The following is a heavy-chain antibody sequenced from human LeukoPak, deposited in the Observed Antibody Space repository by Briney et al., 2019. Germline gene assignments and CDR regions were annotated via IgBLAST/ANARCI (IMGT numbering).Heavy chain of an antibody. Sequence: ASVKVSCEASGGTFSNYAISWVRQAPGQGLEWMGWINPNSGGTNYAQKFQGRVTMTRDTSISTAYMELSRLRSDDTAVYYCARDWIDIVVVQAAGYGMDVWGQGTTVTVSS. CDR1: GGTFSNYA. D-gene: IGHD2-2*01. CDR2: INPNSGGT. V-gene: IGHV1-2*02. CDR3: ARDWIDIVVVQAAGYGMDV. J-gene: IGHJ6*02.